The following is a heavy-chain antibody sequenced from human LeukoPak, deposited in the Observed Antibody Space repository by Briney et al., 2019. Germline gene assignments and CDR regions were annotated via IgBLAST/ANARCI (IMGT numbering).Heavy chain of an antibody. CDR1: GFTFSSYE. V-gene: IGHV3-48*03. CDR2: ISSSGSTI. J-gene: IGHJ4*02. D-gene: IGHD4-11*01. Sequence: GGSLRLSCAASGFTFSSYEMNWVRQAPGKELEWVSYISSSGSTIYYADSVKGRFTISRDNAKNSLFLQMDTLGAEDTAVYYCARDLSNYFLHYIDFWGQGTLVTVSS. CDR3: ARDLSNYFLHYIDF.